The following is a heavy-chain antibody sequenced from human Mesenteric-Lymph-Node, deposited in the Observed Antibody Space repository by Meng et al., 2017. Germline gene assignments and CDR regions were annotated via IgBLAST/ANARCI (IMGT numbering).Heavy chain of an antibody. CDR1: GVSIGNYF. Sequence: GSLRLSCTVSGVSIGNYFWSWIRQSPDKGLEWIGYFYYFGSTNYNPSLKSRVTISADTSKNQFSLNLRSVTAADTAVYYCARENRLTGEGYWGQGTLVTVSS. D-gene: IGHD7-27*01. CDR2: FYYFGST. CDR3: ARENRLTGEGY. V-gene: IGHV4-59*01. J-gene: IGHJ4*02.